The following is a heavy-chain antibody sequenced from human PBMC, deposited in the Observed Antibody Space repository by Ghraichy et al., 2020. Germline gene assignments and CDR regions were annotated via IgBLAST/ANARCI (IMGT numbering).Heavy chain of an antibody. CDR1: GGSISSGGYS. D-gene: IGHD4-17*01. Sequence: SETLSLTCAVSGGSISSGGYSWSWIRQPPGKGLEWIGYIYHSGSTYYNPSLKSRVTISVDRSKNQFSLKLSSVTAADTAVYYCARYGDYVGDAFDIWGQGTMVTVSS. CDR3: ARYGDYVGDAFDI. V-gene: IGHV4-30-2*01. CDR2: IYHSGST. J-gene: IGHJ3*02.